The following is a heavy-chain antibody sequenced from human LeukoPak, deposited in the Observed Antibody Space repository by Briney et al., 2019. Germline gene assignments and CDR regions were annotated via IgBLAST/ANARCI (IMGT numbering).Heavy chain of an antibody. CDR3: ARHVVGATVSMAY. Sequence: GESLKISCKGSGYRFTTYWISWVRPMPGKGLEWMGRIDPSDSYTNYSPSFQGHVTISADKSVSTAYLQWSSLKASDTAMYYCARHVVGATVSMAYWGQGTLVTVSS. CDR2: IDPSDSYT. D-gene: IGHD1-26*01. CDR1: GYRFTTYW. V-gene: IGHV5-10-1*01. J-gene: IGHJ4*02.